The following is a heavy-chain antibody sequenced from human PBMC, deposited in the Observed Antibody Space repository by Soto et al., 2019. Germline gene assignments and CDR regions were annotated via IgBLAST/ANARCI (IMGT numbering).Heavy chain of an antibody. V-gene: IGHV3-30*18. D-gene: IGHD6-6*01. CDR2: ISYDGSNK. CDR1: GFTFSSYG. CDR3: AKDTRFKYSSSWYYYYYGMDV. J-gene: IGHJ6*02. Sequence: LRLSCAASGFTFSSYGMHWVRQAPGKGLEWVAVISYDGSNKYYADSVKGRFTISRDNSKNTLYLQMNSLRAEDTAVYYCAKDTRFKYSSSWYYYYYGMDVWGQGTTVTVSS.